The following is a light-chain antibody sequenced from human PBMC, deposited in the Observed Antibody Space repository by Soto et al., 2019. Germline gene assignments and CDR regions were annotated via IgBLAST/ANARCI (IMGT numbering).Light chain of an antibody. CDR2: DAS. Sequence: DIQMTQSPSSLSASVGDRVTITCQASQDISNYLNWYQQKPGKAPKLLIYDASNLETGVPSRFSGSGFGTDFTLPISSLQREDIATYYCQQYDNLPSATFGPGTKVDIK. CDR1: QDISNY. J-gene: IGKJ3*01. V-gene: IGKV1-33*01. CDR3: QQYDNLPSAT.